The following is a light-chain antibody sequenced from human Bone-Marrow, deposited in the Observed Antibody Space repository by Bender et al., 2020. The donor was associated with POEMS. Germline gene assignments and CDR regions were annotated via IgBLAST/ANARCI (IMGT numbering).Light chain of an antibody. Sequence: QSMLTQPPSVYAAPGQKVTTSCSGSTSNIGHNYVCWYQQLPGTAPKLLLYDNGQRPSGIPDRFSGSKSGTSATLSIAGLQTGDEADYDCRTWGGSLNAIFSGGTRRTVL. V-gene: IGLV1-51*01. CDR2: DNG. CDR1: TSNIGHNY. CDR3: RTWGGSLNAI. J-gene: IGLJ2*01.